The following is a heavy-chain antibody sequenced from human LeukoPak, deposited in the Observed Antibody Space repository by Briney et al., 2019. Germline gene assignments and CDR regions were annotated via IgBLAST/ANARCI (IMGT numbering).Heavy chain of an antibody. CDR3: ARSRHSYDSTGFPHY. V-gene: IGHV3-20*01. Sequence: GGSVRLSCAASGSTFANYGMSWVRQAPGKGLEWVSGINWNGGDTGYADSVKGRFTISRDNAKNSPYLQINSLRAEDTALYDCARSRHSYDSTGFPHYWGQGTLVTVSS. CDR1: GSTFANYG. CDR2: INWNGGDT. J-gene: IGHJ4*02. D-gene: IGHD3-22*01.